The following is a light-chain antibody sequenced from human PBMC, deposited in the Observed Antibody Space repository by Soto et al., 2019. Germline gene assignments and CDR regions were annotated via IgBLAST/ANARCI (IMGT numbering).Light chain of an antibody. Sequence: DIAMTQSPDSLAVSLGERATIHCKSSQSVLHTPINRNYLAWYQQKAGQPPKLLFYWASTRGSGVPDRFSASGSGTDFTLTSNTLQAEDVAVYHCQQYYRIPPTFGQGPKVDIK. CDR1: QSVLHTPINRNY. V-gene: IGKV4-1*01. CDR2: WAS. J-gene: IGKJ1*01. CDR3: QQYYRIPPT.